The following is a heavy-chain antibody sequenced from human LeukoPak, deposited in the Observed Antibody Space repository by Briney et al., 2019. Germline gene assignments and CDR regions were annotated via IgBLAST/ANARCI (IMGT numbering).Heavy chain of an antibody. CDR3: ARGSGEMSTISDY. D-gene: IGHD5-24*01. CDR2: MYTSGDT. CDR1: GDSIGNYW. Sequence: SETLSLTCGVSGDSIGNYWWNWIRQPAGKELEWIGRMYTSGDTNYNPSLKSRVTMSVDTSKNQVSLRLTSVIAADTAVYYCARGSGEMSTISDYWGQGTLVTVSS. V-gene: IGHV4-4*07. J-gene: IGHJ4*02.